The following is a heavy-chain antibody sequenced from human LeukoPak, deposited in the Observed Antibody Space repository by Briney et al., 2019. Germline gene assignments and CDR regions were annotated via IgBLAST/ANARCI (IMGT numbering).Heavy chain of an antibody. D-gene: IGHD2-15*01. V-gene: IGHV4-59*08. CDR1: GGSISSYY. CDR3: ARHGGFNTPVDY. Sequence: SETLSLTCTVSGGSISSYYWSWIRQPPGKGLEWIGYIYYSGSTNYNPSLKSRVTISLDTSKNQFSLELSSVTAADTTVYYCARHGGFNTPVDYWGQGTLVAVSS. CDR2: IYYSGST. J-gene: IGHJ4*02.